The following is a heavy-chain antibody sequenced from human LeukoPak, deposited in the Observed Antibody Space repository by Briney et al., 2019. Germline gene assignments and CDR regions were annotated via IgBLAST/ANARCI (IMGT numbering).Heavy chain of an antibody. CDR2: IIPISGAA. Sequence: AASVKVSCKASGDTFSTYAITWVRQAPGQGLEWMGGIIPISGAANYAQNFQGRVTLSADESTSIVYMELSGLRSDDTAVYYCARDDGFGELSLDYWGQGTLVTVSS. CDR1: GDTFSTYA. D-gene: IGHD3-10*01. CDR3: ARDDGFGELSLDY. V-gene: IGHV1-69*01. J-gene: IGHJ4*02.